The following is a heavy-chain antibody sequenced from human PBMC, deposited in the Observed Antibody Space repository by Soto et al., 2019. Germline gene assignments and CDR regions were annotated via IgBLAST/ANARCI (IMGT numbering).Heavy chain of an antibody. D-gene: IGHD4-17*01. CDR3: SVEYGDYVVDY. CDR1: GGSISSSSYY. V-gene: IGHV4-39*01. Sequence: TSETLSLTCTVSGGSISSSSYYWGWIRQPPGKGLEWIGSIYYSGSTYYNPSLKSRVTISVDTSKNQFSLKLSSVTAADTAVYYCSVEYGDYVVDYWGQGTLVTVSS. CDR2: IYYSGST. J-gene: IGHJ4*02.